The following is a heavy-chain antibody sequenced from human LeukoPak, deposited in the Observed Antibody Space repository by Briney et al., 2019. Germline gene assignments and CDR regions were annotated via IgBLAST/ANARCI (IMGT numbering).Heavy chain of an antibody. CDR1: GFTVSSNY. CDR2: IYSGGST. D-gene: IGHD4-17*01. V-gene: IGHV3-66*01. J-gene: IGHJ4*02. Sequence: GGSLRLSCAASGFTVSSNYMSWVRQAPGKGLEWVSVIYSGGSTYCADSVKGRFTISRDNSKNTLYLQMNSLRAEDTAVYYCARDGNDDYGDYYYFDYWGQGTLVTVSS. CDR3: ARDGNDDYGDYYYFDY.